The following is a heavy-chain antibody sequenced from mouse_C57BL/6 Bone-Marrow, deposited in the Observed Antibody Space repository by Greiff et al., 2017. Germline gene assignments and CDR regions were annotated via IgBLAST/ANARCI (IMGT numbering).Heavy chain of an antibody. CDR2: INPYNGDT. CDR1: GYSFTGYF. V-gene: IGHV1-20*01. CDR3: AREGRYYFDY. Sequence: EVKLMESGPELVKPGDSVKISCKASGYSFTGYFMNWVMQSHGKSLEWIGRINPYNGDTFYNQKFKGKSTLTVDKSSSTAYMQLSSLTSEDSAVYYCAREGRYYFDYWGQGTTLTVSS. D-gene: IGHD1-1*01. J-gene: IGHJ2*01.